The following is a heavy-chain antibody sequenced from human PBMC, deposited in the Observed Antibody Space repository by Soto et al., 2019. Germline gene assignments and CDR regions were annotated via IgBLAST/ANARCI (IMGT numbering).Heavy chain of an antibody. J-gene: IGHJ4*02. CDR3: AREFPYYESSDSYFDY. Sequence: SETLSLTCAVYGGSFRGYFWSWIRQPPGKGLEWIGEINHSGITSYSPSLGSRVTTSVDTPKNQFSLHLNSVTPEDTAVYYCAREFPYYESSDSYFDYWGQGALVTVSS. CDR2: INHSGIT. D-gene: IGHD3-16*01. CDR1: GGSFRGYF. V-gene: IGHV4-34*01.